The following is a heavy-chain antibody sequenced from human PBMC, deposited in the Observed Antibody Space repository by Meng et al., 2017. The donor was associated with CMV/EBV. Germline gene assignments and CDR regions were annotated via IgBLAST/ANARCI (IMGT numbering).Heavy chain of an antibody. CDR3: AKGHSSSGFYYYYGMDV. CDR1: GFTFDDYA. V-gene: IGHV3-9*01. J-gene: IGHJ6*02. D-gene: IGHD6-6*01. Sequence: GGSLRLSCAASGFTFDDYAMHWVRQAPGKGLEWVSGISWNSGSIGYADSVKGRLTISRDNAKNSLYLQMNSLRAEDTALYYCAKGHSSSGFYYYYGMDVWGQGTTVTVSS. CDR2: ISWNSGSI.